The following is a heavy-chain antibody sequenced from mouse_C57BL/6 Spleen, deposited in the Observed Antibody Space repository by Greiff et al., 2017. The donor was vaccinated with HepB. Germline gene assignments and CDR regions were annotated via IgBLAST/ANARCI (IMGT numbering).Heavy chain of an antibody. CDR2: IYPGDGDT. Sequence: VKLMESGPELVKPGASVKISCKASGYAFSSSWMNWVKQRPGKGLEWIGRIYPGDGDTNYNGKFKGKATLTADKSSSTAYMQLSSLTSEDSAVYFCAIYYDYDGYWGQGTTLTVSS. CDR1: GYAFSSSW. CDR3: AIYYDYDGY. J-gene: IGHJ2*01. V-gene: IGHV1-82*01. D-gene: IGHD2-4*01.